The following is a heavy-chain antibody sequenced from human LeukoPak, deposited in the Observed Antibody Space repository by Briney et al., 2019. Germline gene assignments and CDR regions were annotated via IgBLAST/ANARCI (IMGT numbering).Heavy chain of an antibody. J-gene: IGHJ4*02. CDR3: ARDRKGPFDY. Sequence: PGGSLRLSCAASRFNFSNYGMHWVRQAPGKGLEWVAVIWYDGSNKYYGDSVKGRFTISRDNSKNTVYLQMNSLRAEDTAIYYCARDRKGPFDYWGQGTLVTVSS. CDR1: RFNFSNYG. V-gene: IGHV3-33*01. CDR2: IWYDGSNK.